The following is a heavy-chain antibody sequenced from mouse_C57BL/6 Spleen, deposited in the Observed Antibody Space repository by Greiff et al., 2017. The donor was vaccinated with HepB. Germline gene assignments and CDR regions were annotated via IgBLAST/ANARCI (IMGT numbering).Heavy chain of an antibody. CDR2: IYPGDGDT. Sequence: QVQLQQSGPELVKPGASVKISCKASGYAFSSSWMNWVKQRPGKGLEWIGRIYPGDGDTNYNGKFKGKATLTADKSSSTAYMQLSSLTSEDSAVYFCATLDSSGYPAYYYAMDYWGQGTSVTVSS. CDR3: ATLDSSGYPAYYYAMDY. CDR1: GYAFSSSW. D-gene: IGHD3-2*02. J-gene: IGHJ4*01. V-gene: IGHV1-82*01.